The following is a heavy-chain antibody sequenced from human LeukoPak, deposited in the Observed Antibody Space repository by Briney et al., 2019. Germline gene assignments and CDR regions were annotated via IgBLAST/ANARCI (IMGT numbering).Heavy chain of an antibody. CDR2: ISNSASYV. Sequence: GESLRLSCAASEFTFSSFWMHWVRQAPGKGLEWVSSISNSASYVFYADSVKGRFTISRDNAKNSLYLQMNSLRAEDTAVYYCARAFYYDIIGGEGMDVWGQGTTVTVSS. D-gene: IGHD3-22*01. CDR3: ARAFYYDIIGGEGMDV. J-gene: IGHJ6*02. CDR1: EFTFSSFW. V-gene: IGHV3-21*01.